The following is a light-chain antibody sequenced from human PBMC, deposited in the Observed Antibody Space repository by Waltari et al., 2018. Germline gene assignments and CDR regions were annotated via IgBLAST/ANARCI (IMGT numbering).Light chain of an antibody. CDR1: ESAVVDFDR. CDR3: SSYIPRRTWV. Sequence: QSALTQPPSVSGSLGQTVSISCTRSESAVVDFDRVSWYRQSPGTAPKLLISEVTGRPSGVSGRCSGSKSGNTASLTISGLQPDDEADYYCSSYIPRRTWVFGGGTTLTVL. J-gene: IGLJ3*02. V-gene: IGLV2-18*02. CDR2: EVT.